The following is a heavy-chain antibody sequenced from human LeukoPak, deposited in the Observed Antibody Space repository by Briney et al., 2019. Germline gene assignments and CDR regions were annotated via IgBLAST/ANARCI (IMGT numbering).Heavy chain of an antibody. CDR1: GFTFSSYG. CDR2: IQYDGNNK. J-gene: IGHJ4*02. D-gene: IGHD6-13*01. V-gene: IGHV3-30*02. Sequence: GGSLRLSCTASGFTFSSYGMHWVRQAPGKGLEWVAIIQYDGNNKHYVDSVQGRFTISRDNSKNTLYLQMNSLRPEDTAVYYCAKERYSSSSLFAITPFDYWGQGTLVTVSS. CDR3: AKERYSSSSLFAITPFDY.